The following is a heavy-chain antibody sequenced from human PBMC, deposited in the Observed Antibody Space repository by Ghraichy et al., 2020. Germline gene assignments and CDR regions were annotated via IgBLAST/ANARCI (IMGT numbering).Heavy chain of an antibody. J-gene: IGHJ6*03. V-gene: IGHV4-59*01. CDR2: IYYSGST. D-gene: IGHD3-3*01. CDR1: GGSISSYY. Sequence: SETLSLTCTVSGGSISSYYWSWIRQPPGKGLEWIGYIYYSGSTNYNPSLKSRVTISVDTSKNQFSLKLSSVTAADTAVYYCARDYYDFWSGPLYYYMDVWGKGTTVTVSS. CDR3: ARDYYDFWSGPLYYYMDV.